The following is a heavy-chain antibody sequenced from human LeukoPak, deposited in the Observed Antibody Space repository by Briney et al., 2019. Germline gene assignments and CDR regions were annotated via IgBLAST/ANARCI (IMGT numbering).Heavy chain of an antibody. V-gene: IGHV6-1*01. J-gene: IGHJ4*02. Sequence: SQTLSLTCAISGDSVSSNGASWNWIRQSPSRGLEWLGRTYYRSQQWHSDYAPSVKGRITLNPDTSKNQFSLQLNSVTPEDTAVYYCARGTAAPGFDFWGQGALVTVSS. CDR2: TYYRSQQWHS. CDR1: GDSVSSNGAS. D-gene: IGHD6-13*01. CDR3: ARGTAAPGFDF.